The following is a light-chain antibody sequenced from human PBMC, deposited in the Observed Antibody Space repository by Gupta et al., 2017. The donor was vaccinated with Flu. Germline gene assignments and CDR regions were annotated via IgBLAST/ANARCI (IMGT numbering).Light chain of an antibody. CDR2: GTD. Sequence: QSVLTQPPSASGTPGQRVTISCSGSSFNIGGNPVNWYQQLPGTAPKLLIYGTDQRPSGVPGRFSGSKSGTSASLAISGLQSEDEADYYCAAWDDNLHWGFGGGTKLTVL. CDR3: AAWDDNLHWG. V-gene: IGLV1-44*01. CDR1: SFNIGGNP. J-gene: IGLJ3*02.